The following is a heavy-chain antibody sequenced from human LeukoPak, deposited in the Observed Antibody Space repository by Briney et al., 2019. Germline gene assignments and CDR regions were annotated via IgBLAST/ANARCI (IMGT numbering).Heavy chain of an antibody. D-gene: IGHD6-13*01. CDR3: ARSPPHAAAGINWFDP. CDR1: GCTFTSYD. J-gene: IGHJ5*02. Sequence: GASVKVSCKASGCTFTSYDINWVRQATGQGLEWMGWMNPNSGNTGYAQKFQGRVTMTRNTSISTAYMELSSLRSEDTAVYYCARSPPHAAAGINWFDPWGQGTLVTVSS. V-gene: IGHV1-8*01. CDR2: MNPNSGNT.